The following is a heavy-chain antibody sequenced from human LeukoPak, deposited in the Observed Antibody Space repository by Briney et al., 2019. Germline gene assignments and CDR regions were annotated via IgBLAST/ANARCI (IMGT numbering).Heavy chain of an antibody. J-gene: IGHJ4*02. CDR2: IKQDGSEK. CDR1: EFIFSSYW. D-gene: IGHD2-2*01. V-gene: IGHV3-7*01. CDR3: ARKYATYYFDY. Sequence: GGSLRLSCAASEFIFSSYWMSWVRQAPGKGLEWVANIKQDGSEKYYVDSVKARFTISRDNAKNSLFLQMNSLRAEDTAVYYCARKYATYYFDYWGQGTLVTVSS.